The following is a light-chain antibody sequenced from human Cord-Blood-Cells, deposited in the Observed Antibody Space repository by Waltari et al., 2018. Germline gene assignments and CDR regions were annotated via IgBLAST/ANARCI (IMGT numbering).Light chain of an antibody. CDR3: QQYYSTPYT. Sequence: DIVMTQAPDSLAVSLGARATTNCKSSQSVLYSSNNKNYLAWYQQKPGQPPKLLIYWASTRESGVPDRFSGSGSGTDFTLTISSLQAEDVAVYYCQQYYSTPYTFGQRTKLEIK. CDR2: WAS. CDR1: QSVLYSSNNKNY. V-gene: IGKV4-1*01. J-gene: IGKJ2*01.